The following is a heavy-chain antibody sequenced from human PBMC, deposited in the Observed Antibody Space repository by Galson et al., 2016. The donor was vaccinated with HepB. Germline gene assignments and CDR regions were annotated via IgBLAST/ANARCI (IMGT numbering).Heavy chain of an antibody. D-gene: IGHD4/OR15-4a*01. J-gene: IGHJ4*02. CDR1: GFPFDTYG. V-gene: IGHV3-30*18. Sequence: SLRLPCAAPGFPFDTYGMHWVRQAPGRGLEWVAVTPYDGLTRTYEASVKGRFTISKDNSKNTLYLQMDSLRVEDTAVYYCAKTIAMHGTGWREVDSWGQGTLATVSS. CDR3: AKTIAMHGTGWREVDS. CDR2: TPYDGLTR.